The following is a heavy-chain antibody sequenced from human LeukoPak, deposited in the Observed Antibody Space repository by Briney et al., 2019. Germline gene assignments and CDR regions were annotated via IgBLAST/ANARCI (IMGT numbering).Heavy chain of an antibody. CDR1: GGTFSSYA. CDR2: IIPIFGTA. CDR3: ASERTYDAFDI. J-gene: IGHJ3*02. Sequence: SVKVSCKASGGTFSSYAISWVRQAPGQGLEWMGGIIPIFGTANYAQKFQGRVTITADESMSTAYMELSSLRSEDTAVYYCASERTYDAFDIWGQGTMVTVSS. V-gene: IGHV1-69*13.